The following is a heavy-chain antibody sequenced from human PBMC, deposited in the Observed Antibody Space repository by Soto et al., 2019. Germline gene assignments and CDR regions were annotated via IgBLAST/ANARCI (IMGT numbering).Heavy chain of an antibody. J-gene: IGHJ5*02. D-gene: IGHD3-10*01. Sequence: LRLSCAAAGFSFSHYAMHWVRQPPGKGLEWVALISYDGENQYFTASVRGRFTISRDNSKTAVYLEMNDLRLDDTATYYCVSPHSESSNALDLWGQGTLVTVSS. CDR3: VSPHSESSNALDL. CDR1: GFSFSHYA. V-gene: IGHV3-30*04. CDR2: ISYDGENQ.